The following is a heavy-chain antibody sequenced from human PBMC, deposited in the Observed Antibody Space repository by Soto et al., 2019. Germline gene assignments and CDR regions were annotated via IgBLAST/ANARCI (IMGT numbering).Heavy chain of an antibody. CDR1: GFTFSDYG. CDR2: ISSSGSTI. Sequence: GGSLRLSCAASGFTFSDYGMHWVRQAPGKGLEWVSYISSSGSTIYYADSVKGRFTISRDNAKNSLYLQMNSLRAEDTAVYYCARDKRYFGPLDYWGQGTLVTVSS. CDR3: ARDKRYFGPLDY. D-gene: IGHD3-9*01. J-gene: IGHJ4*02. V-gene: IGHV3-11*01.